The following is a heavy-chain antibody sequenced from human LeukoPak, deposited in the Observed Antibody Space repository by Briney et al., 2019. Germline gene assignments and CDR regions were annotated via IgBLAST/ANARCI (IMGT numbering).Heavy chain of an antibody. Sequence: GGSLRLSCAASGFTFSSYGMHWVRQAPGKGLEWVAFIRYDGSNKYYADSVKGRFTISRDNSKNTLYLQMNSLRAEDTAVYYCAKDSTGYSSGWYGQFDYWGQGTLVTVSS. CDR1: GFTFSSYG. J-gene: IGHJ4*02. D-gene: IGHD6-19*01. V-gene: IGHV3-30*02. CDR3: AKDSTGYSSGWYGQFDY. CDR2: IRYDGSNK.